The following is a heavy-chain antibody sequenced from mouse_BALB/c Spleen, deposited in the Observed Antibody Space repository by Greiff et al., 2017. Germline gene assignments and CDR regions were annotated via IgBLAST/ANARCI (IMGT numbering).Heavy chain of an antibody. CDR2: INPYNDGT. CDR3: ERDDVWSLEV. Sequence: EVQLQESGPGLVKPGASVKMSCTASGFTFTSYVMPWVQQTPGQGLEWIGDINPYNDGTKYNEKFTGKVTLTSDKSTSTVYMELSRLTSEDSAVYYCERDDVWSLEVWGEGTTVTVSS. CDR1: GFTFTSYV. V-gene: IGHV1-14*01. J-gene: IGHJ1*01.